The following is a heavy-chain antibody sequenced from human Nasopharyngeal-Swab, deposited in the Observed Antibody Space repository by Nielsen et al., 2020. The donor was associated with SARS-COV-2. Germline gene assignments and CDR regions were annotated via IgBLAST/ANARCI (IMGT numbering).Heavy chain of an antibody. CDR3: VKDLYASGNYGWFDP. CDR1: GASVTSSY. V-gene: IGHV4-59*02. Sequence: SETLSLTCTVSGASVTSSYWTWIRQSPGRGLEWVAFTAYSGKTTYNPSLLTRLSISIDPSTNQVSLKLKSVTAADTALYYCVKDLYASGNYGWFDPWGQGALVTVSS. J-gene: IGHJ5*02. D-gene: IGHD3-10*01. CDR2: TAYSGKT.